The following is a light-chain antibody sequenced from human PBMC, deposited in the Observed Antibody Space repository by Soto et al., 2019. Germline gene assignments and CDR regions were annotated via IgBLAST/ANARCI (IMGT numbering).Light chain of an antibody. CDR2: DAS. J-gene: IGKJ4*01. CDR1: QSFRSL. V-gene: IGKV1-5*01. CDR3: QQYDNYPLT. Sequence: DIQSTQSPSTLSASVGDRVTITCRASQSFRSLLSWHHHKPCRAPKFLIYDASSLASGVPSRFSGSGSGTEFPLTISNLKPDDFATYYCQQYDNYPLTFGGGTKVDIK.